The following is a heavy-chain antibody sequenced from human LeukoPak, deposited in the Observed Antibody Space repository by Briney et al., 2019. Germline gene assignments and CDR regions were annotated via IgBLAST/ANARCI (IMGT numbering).Heavy chain of an antibody. CDR1: GYTFTSHG. CDR2: ISAYNGNT. D-gene: IGHD3-10*01. CDR3: ARDFTDGSGNYCFDY. Sequence: GESLKISCKGSGYTFTSHGFSWVRQAPGQGLEWMGWISAYNGNTNYAQKFQGRVTMTTDTSTSTVYMELRSLRSDDTAVYYCARDFTDGSGNYCFDYWGQGTLVTVSS. J-gene: IGHJ4*02. V-gene: IGHV1-18*01.